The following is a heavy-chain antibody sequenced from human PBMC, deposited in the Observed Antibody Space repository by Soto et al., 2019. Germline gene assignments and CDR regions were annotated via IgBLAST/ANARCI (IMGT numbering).Heavy chain of an antibody. J-gene: IGHJ6*03. D-gene: IGHD1-20*01. CDR2: IIPILGIA. Sequence: ASVKVSCKASGGTFSSYTISWVRQAPGQGLEWMGRIIPILGIANYAQKFQGRVTITADKSTSTAYMELSSLRSEDTAVYYCATPRPAITSPYYYMDVWGKGTTVTVSS. CDR3: ATPRPAITSPYYYMDV. CDR1: GGTFSSYT. V-gene: IGHV1-69*02.